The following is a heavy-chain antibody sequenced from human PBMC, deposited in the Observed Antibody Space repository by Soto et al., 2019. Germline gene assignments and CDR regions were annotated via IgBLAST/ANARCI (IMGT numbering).Heavy chain of an antibody. D-gene: IGHD3-3*01. V-gene: IGHV1-8*01. CDR1: GYTFTSYD. CDR3: AKSGYYDFWSGYYNPQIYYGMDV. CDR2: MNPNSGNT. Sequence: ASVKVSCKASGYTFTSYDINWVRQATGQGLEWMGWMNPNSGNTGYAQKFQGRVAMTRNTSISTAYMELSSLRSEDTAVYYCAKSGYYDFWSGYYNPQIYYGMDVWG. J-gene: IGHJ6*02.